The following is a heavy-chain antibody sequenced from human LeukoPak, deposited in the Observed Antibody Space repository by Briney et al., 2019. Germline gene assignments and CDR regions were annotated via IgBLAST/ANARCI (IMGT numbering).Heavy chain of an antibody. J-gene: IGHJ6*02. Sequence: GGSLRLSCAASGFTFSTYGMSWVRQAPGKGLEWVSSISGSDGSTYYADSVKGRFTVSRDNSKNTLFLQMNSLRAEDTAVYFCAKVDCSGGSCYGFGYFYYGMDVWGRGTTVTVSS. CDR3: AKVDCSGGSCYGFGYFYYGMDV. CDR1: GFTFSTYG. V-gene: IGHV3-23*01. D-gene: IGHD2-15*01. CDR2: ISGSDGST.